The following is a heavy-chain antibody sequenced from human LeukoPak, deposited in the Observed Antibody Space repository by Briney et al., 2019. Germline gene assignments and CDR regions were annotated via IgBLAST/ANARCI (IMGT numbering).Heavy chain of an antibody. D-gene: IGHD3-10*01. J-gene: IGHJ4*02. CDR2: MNPNSGNT. V-gene: IGHV1-8*03. Sequence: ASVKVSCKASGYTFTSYDINWVRQATGQGLEWMGWMNPNSGNTGYAQKFQGRVTITRNTSISTAYMELSSLRSEDTALYYCARGGNYYCSGSYYLKDWPFGYWGQGTLVTVSS. CDR3: ARGGNYYCSGSYYLKDWPFGY. CDR1: GYTFTSYD.